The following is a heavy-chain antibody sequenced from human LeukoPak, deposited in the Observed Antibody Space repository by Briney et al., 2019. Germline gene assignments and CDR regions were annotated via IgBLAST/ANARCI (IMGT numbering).Heavy chain of an antibody. V-gene: IGHV3-7*01. J-gene: IGHJ4*02. CDR2: IKQDGSEK. CDR3: ARASITIFGVVITAPLDY. D-gene: IGHD3-3*01. CDR1: GFTFSGYW. Sequence: GGSLRLSCAASGFTFSGYWMSWVRQAPGKGLEWVANIKQDGSEKYYVDSVKGRFTISRDNAKNSLYLQMNSLRAEDTAVYYCARASITIFGVVITAPLDYWGQGTLVTVSS.